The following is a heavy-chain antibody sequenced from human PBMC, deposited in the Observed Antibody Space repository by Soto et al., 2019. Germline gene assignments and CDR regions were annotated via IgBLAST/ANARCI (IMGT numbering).Heavy chain of an antibody. V-gene: IGHV4-31*03. CDR2: IYYSGST. D-gene: IGHD3-22*01. CDR3: ARVPVVVLRSGWYFDI. CDR1: GGSISRGGYY. J-gene: IGHJ2*01. Sequence: QVQLQESGPGLVKPSQTLSLTCTVSGGSISRGGYYWIWIRQHPGKGLEWIGYIYYSGSTYYNPSLKIRVTISVDTSKNQFSLKLSSVTAADKAVYYCARVPVVVLRSGWYFDIWGRGTLVTVSS.